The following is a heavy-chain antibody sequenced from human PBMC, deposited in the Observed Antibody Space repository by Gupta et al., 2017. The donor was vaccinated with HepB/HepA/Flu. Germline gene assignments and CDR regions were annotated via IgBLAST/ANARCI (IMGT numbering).Heavy chain of an antibody. CDR1: GFTFSGSA. Sequence: EVQLVESGGGLVQPGGSLKLSCAASGFTFSGSAMHWVRQASGKGLEWVGRIRSKANSYATAYAASVKGRFTISRDDSKNTAYLQMNSLKTEDTAVYYCTRPFDDYYDSSTNYWGQGTLVTVSS. CDR2: IRSKANSYAT. J-gene: IGHJ4*02. D-gene: IGHD3-22*01. CDR3: TRPFDDYYDSSTNY. V-gene: IGHV3-73*02.